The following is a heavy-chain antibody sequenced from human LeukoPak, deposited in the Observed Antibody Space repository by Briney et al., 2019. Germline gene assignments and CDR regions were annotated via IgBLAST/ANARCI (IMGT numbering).Heavy chain of an antibody. CDR1: GGTFSFYS. D-gene: IGHD3-16*02. Sequence: VASVKVSCKASGGTFSFYSLNWVRQAPGQGLEWMGGIIPKFGSTNYAQKFHDRLSITTDESTTTAYMELSSLRSEDTALYFCARDNLAPSGVKYFHLWGPGTLATVSS. J-gene: IGHJ1*01. V-gene: IGHV1-69*05. CDR3: ARDNLAPSGVKYFHL. CDR2: IIPKFGST.